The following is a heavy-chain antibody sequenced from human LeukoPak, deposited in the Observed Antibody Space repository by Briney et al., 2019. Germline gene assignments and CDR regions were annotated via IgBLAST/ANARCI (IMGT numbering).Heavy chain of an antibody. D-gene: IGHD1-7*01. CDR1: GFTFSSSN. CDR2: ISSGSSYI. Sequence: PGGSLRLSCAASGFTFSSSNMNWVRQAPGKGLEWVSSISSGSSYIYYADPLKGRFTVSRDNAKNSLYLQMNSLRAEDTAVYYCASERYNWNYAFDYWGQGILVTVSS. J-gene: IGHJ4*02. CDR3: ASERYNWNYAFDY. V-gene: IGHV3-21*01.